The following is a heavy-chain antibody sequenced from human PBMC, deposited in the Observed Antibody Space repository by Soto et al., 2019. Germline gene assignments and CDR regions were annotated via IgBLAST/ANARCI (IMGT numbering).Heavy chain of an antibody. CDR2: MNEDGGTT. V-gene: IGHV3-74*02. Sequence: EVQLVESGGGLVRPGGSLRLSCAASGFTFSSYWMHWVRQAPGKGLLWVSRMNEDGGTTDYADSVKGRFTISRDNAKNTLYLQMNGLRVEDTAVYYCASDLSGRADVWGQGTTVTVSS. J-gene: IGHJ6*02. CDR1: GFTFSSYW. CDR3: ASDLSGRADV. D-gene: IGHD3-10*01.